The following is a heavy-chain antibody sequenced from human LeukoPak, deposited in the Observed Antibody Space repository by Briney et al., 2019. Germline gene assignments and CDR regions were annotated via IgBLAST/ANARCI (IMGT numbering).Heavy chain of an antibody. V-gene: IGHV3-23*01. CDR1: GFTFRRNY. CDR3: AKDFDRITMVRGVMGFDY. J-gene: IGHJ4*02. D-gene: IGHD3-10*01. CDR2: ISGSGGST. Sequence: GGSLRLSCATSGFTFRRNYISWIRQAPGKGLEWVSAISGSGGSTYYADSVKGRFTISRDNSKNTLYLQMNSLRAEDTAVYYCAKDFDRITMVRGVMGFDYWGQGTLVTVSS.